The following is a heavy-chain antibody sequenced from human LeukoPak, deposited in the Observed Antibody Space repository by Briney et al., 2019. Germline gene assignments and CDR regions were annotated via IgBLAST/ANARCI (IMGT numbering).Heavy chain of an antibody. CDR3: ARYKTGGSLFDY. CDR2: ITTSSSI. Sequence: KPGGSLRLSCAASGFTFSTYSMSWVRQAPGKGLEWVSSITTSSSIYSADSVKGRFTISRDNAKNSLYLQMNSLRAEDTAVYYCARYKTGGSLFDYWGQGTLVTVSS. V-gene: IGHV3-21*01. J-gene: IGHJ4*02. D-gene: IGHD1-26*01. CDR1: GFTFSTYS.